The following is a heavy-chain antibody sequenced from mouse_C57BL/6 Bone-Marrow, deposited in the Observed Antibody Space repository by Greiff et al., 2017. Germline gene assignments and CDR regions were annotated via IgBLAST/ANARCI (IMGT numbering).Heavy chain of an antibody. V-gene: IGHV2-5*01. CDR2: IWRGGST. Sequence: VKLQESGPGLVQPSQSLSITCTVSGFSLTSYGVHWVRQSPGKGLEWLGVIWRGGSTDYNAAFMSRLSNTKDNSKSQVFFKMNSLQADDTAIYYCAKIGIYYGNYDWFAYWGQGTLVTVSA. CDR1: GFSLTSYG. CDR3: AKIGIYYGNYDWFAY. D-gene: IGHD2-1*01. J-gene: IGHJ3*01.